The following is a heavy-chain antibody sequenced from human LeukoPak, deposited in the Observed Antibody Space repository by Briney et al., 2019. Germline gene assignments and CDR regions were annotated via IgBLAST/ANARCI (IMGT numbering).Heavy chain of an antibody. V-gene: IGHV4-4*07. CDR1: GGSISNFY. CDR2: IYTSGST. CDR3: ARGKVTMVRGVIITPQDFDY. J-gene: IGHJ4*02. D-gene: IGHD3-10*01. Sequence: SETLSLTCTVSGGSISNFYWSWIRQPAGKGLEWIGRIYTSGSTNYNPSLKSRVTISVDTSKNQFSLKLSSVTAADTAVYYCARGKVTMVRGVIITPQDFDYWGQGTLVTVSS.